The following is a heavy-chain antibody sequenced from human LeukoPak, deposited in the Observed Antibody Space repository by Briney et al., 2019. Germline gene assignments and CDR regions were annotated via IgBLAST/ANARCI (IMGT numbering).Heavy chain of an antibody. V-gene: IGHV5-51*01. Sequence: GESLKISCQGSGYRFTSYWIAWVRQMPGEGLEWMGIIYPGDSDTRYSPSFQGQVTISADKSISTAYLQWSSLRASDTAMYYCARHRFEDRPMAPRYFDLWAVAPWSLSPQ. CDR2: IYPGDSDT. CDR3: ARHRFEDRPMAPRYFDL. J-gene: IGHJ2*01. D-gene: IGHD5-18*01. CDR1: GYRFTSYW.